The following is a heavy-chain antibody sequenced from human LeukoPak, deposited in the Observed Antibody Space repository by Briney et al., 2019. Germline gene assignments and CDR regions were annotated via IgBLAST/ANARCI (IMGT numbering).Heavy chain of an antibody. J-gene: IGHJ4*02. CDR2: IYYSGST. CDR1: GGSISSYY. D-gene: IGHD2-2*01. Sequence: SETLSLTCTVSGGSISSYYWSWIRQHPGKGLEWIGYIYYSGSTYYNPSLKSRVTISVDTSKNQFSLKLNSVTAADTAVYYCARGGYCSSTSCLDFDYWGQGTLVTVSS. CDR3: ARGGYCSSTSCLDFDY. V-gene: IGHV4-59*06.